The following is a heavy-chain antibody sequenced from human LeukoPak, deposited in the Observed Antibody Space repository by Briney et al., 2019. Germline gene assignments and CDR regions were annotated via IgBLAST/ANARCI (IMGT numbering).Heavy chain of an antibody. J-gene: IGHJ4*02. Sequence: ASVKVSCKASGYTFTSYGISWVRQAPGQGLEWMGWISAYSGDTNYAQKFQGRATMTTDTSTSTAYMELRSLSSDDTAVYYCARTAARRFDYWGQGTLVTVSS. CDR3: ARTAARRFDY. V-gene: IGHV1-18*01. CDR2: ISAYSGDT. D-gene: IGHD6-6*01. CDR1: GYTFTSYG.